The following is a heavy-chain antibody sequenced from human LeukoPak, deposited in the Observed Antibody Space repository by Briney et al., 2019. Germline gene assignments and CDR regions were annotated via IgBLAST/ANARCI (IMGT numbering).Heavy chain of an antibody. V-gene: IGHV4-34*01. D-gene: IGHD3-3*01. Sequence: SETLSLTCAVYGGSFSGYYWSWIRQPPGKGLEWIGEINHSGSTNYNPSLKSRVTISVDTSKNQFSLKLSSVTAANTAVYYCARGPRLTDYDFWSGYKPPNWFDPWGQGTLVTVSS. CDR1: GGSFSGYY. J-gene: IGHJ5*02. CDR2: INHSGST. CDR3: ARGPRLTDYDFWSGYKPPNWFDP.